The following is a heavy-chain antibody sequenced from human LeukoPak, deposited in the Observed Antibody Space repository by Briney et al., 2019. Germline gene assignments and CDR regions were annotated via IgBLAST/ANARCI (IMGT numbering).Heavy chain of an antibody. CDR3: AKALSSSWYGYFQH. V-gene: IGHV3-20*04. J-gene: IGHJ1*01. D-gene: IGHD6-13*01. Sequence: PGGSLRLSCAASGFTFDDYGMSWVRQAPGKGLEWVSGINWNGGSTGYADSVKGRFTISRDNAKNSLYLQMNSLRAEDTALYYCAKALSSSWYGYFQHWGQGTLVTVSS. CDR2: INWNGGST. CDR1: GFTFDDYG.